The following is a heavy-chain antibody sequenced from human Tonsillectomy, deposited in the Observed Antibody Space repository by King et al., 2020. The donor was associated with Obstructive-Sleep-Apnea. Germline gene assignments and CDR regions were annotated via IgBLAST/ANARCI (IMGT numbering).Heavy chain of an antibody. CDR2: ISGSGGST. J-gene: IGHJ4*02. Sequence: VQLVESGGGLVQPGGSLRLSCAASGFTFRTYAMSWVRQAPGKGLEWVSAISGSGGSTYYADSVKDRFTISRDNSKNTLYLQMNSLRAEDTAVYYCAKQDDTVFYDIFQWKYYFDYWGQGTLVTVSS. V-gene: IGHV3-23*04. D-gene: IGHD3-9*01. CDR3: AKQDDTVFYDIFQWKYYFDY. CDR1: GFTFRTYA.